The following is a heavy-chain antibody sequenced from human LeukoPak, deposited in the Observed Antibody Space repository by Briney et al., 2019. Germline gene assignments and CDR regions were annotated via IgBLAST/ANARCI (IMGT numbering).Heavy chain of an antibody. V-gene: IGHV4-34*01. D-gene: IGHD3-22*01. CDR1: GGSFSGYY. J-gene: IGHJ4*02. CDR2: IYYSGST. CDR3: ARRYYYDSSGYFYYFDY. Sequence: KPSETLSLTCAVYGGSFSGYYWSWIRQPPGKGLEWIGSIYYSGSTYYNPSLKSRVTISVDTSKNQFSLKLSSVTAADTAVYYCARRYYYDSSGYFYYFDYWGQGTLVTVSS.